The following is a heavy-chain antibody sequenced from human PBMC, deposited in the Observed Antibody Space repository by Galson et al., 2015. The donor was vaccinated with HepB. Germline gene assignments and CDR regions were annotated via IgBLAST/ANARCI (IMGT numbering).Heavy chain of an antibody. V-gene: IGHV1-24*01. Sequence: SVKVSCKVSGYTLTGLSMHWVRQAPGKGLEWMGGFDPEDGETIYAQKFQGRVTMTEDTSTDTAYMELSSLRSEDTAVYYCATQWFGELLSLFDYWGQGTLVTVSS. D-gene: IGHD3-10*01. CDR2: FDPEDGET. CDR3: ATQWFGELLSLFDY. J-gene: IGHJ4*02. CDR1: GYTLTGLS.